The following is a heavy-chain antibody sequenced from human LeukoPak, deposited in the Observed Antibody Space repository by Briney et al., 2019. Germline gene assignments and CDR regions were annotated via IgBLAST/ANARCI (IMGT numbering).Heavy chain of an antibody. CDR2: IYYSGST. V-gene: IGHV4-39*06. CDR3: ASISYTSAWYHAFAY. CDR1: GGSISSSSYY. D-gene: IGHD6-19*01. J-gene: IGHJ4*02. Sequence: SETLSLTCSVSGGSISSSSYYWGWIRQPPGKGLEWIGSIYYSGSTYHNPSLKSRVTISVDTSNNQFTLKLSSVTAADTAVFYCASISYTSAWYHAFAYWGQGTLVTVSS.